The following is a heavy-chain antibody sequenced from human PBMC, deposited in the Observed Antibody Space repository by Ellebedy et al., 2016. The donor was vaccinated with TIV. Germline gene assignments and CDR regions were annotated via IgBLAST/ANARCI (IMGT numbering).Heavy chain of an antibody. J-gene: IGHJ4*02. CDR2: IYPGDSDI. CDR1: GYSFTSYW. CDR3: ARLNDGYGGY. V-gene: IGHV5-51*01. Sequence: GGSLRLSCKGSGYSFTSYWIGWGRQVPGKGLEWLGIIYPGDSDIRYSPSFQGHVTISADKSISTAYLQWSSLKASDTAMYFCARLNDGYGGYWGQGTLVTVSS. D-gene: IGHD5-24*01.